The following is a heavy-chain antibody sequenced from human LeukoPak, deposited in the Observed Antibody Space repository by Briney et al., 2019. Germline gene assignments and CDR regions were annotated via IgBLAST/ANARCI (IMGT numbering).Heavy chain of an antibody. CDR1: GFTFSSYA. D-gene: IGHD3-16*01. V-gene: IGHV3-23*01. J-gene: IGHJ4*02. CDR2: ISGSGGST. CDR3: ASSLLTRGRGPSDY. Sequence: GGSLRLSCAASGFTFSSYAMRWVRQTPGKGLEWVSAISGSGGSTYYADSVKGRFTISRDNSKNTLFLQMNSLRAEDTAFYYCASSLLTRGRGPSDYWGQGTLVTVSS.